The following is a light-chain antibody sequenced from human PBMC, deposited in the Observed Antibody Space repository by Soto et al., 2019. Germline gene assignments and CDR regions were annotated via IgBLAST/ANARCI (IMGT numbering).Light chain of an antibody. Sequence: EIVLTQSPATLSLSPGERATLSCRASQSVSSYLAWYQQKAGQAPRLLIYDASNRATGIPARFSGSVSGTDFTLTISSLEPEDFAVYYCQRYNDFQYVFGQGTKLEMK. CDR1: QSVSSY. V-gene: IGKV3-11*01. CDR3: QRYNDFQYV. CDR2: DAS. J-gene: IGKJ2*01.